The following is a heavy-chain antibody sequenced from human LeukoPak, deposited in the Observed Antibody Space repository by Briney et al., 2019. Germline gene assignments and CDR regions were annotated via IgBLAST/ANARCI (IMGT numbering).Heavy chain of an antibody. J-gene: IGHJ5*02. D-gene: IGHD2-8*02. V-gene: IGHV1-18*01. Sequence: ASVKVSCKASGYTFTSYGISWVRQAPGQGLEWMGWISAYNGNTNYAQKLQGRVTMTTDTSASTAYMELRSLRSDDTAVYYCARVVIGTGGNWFDPWGQGTLVTVSS. CDR1: GYTFTSYG. CDR3: ARVVIGTGGNWFDP. CDR2: ISAYNGNT.